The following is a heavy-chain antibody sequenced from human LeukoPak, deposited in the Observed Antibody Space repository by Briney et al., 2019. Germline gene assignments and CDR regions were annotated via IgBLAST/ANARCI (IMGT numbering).Heavy chain of an antibody. CDR3: GXXXXGXXXXFDP. CDR1: XYY. CDR2: INHSGSA. Sequence: XYYXTWIRQPPGXGLXWVGEINHSGSANXNPSLKSRVTISVDTSKNXFSLKLRSVAAADTAVYYCGXXXXGXXXXFDPWGXGXLVTVSS. V-gene: IGHV4-34*01. J-gene: IGHJ5*02.